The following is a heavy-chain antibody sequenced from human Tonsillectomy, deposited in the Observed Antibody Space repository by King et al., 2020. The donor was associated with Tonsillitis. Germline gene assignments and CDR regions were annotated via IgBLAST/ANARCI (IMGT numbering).Heavy chain of an antibody. V-gene: IGHV5-10-1*03. Sequence: VQLVESGAEVKKPGESLRISCKGSGYSFTSYWISWVRQMPGKGLEWMGRIDPSDSYTNYSPSFQGHVTISADKSISTAYLQWSSLKASDTDMYYCARLNYYDSSGYYEGQGYYGMDVWGQGTTVTVSS. CDR1: GYSFTSYW. D-gene: IGHD3-22*01. CDR3: ARLNYYDSSGYYEGQGYYGMDV. CDR2: IDPSDSYT. J-gene: IGHJ6*02.